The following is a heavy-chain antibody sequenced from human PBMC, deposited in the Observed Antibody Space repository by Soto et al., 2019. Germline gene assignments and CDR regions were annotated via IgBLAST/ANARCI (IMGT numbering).Heavy chain of an antibody. CDR3: ARGSALEWLLYRSLFYGMDV. D-gene: IGHD3-3*01. CDR2: ISSSSSYI. V-gene: IGHV3-21*01. CDR1: GFTFSSYS. J-gene: IGHJ6*02. Sequence: GGSLRLSCAASGFTFSSYSMNWVRQAPGKGLEWVSSISSSSSYIYYADSVKGRFTISRDNAKNSLYRQMNSLRAEDTAVYYCARGSALEWLLYRSLFYGMDVWGQWTTVTVSS.